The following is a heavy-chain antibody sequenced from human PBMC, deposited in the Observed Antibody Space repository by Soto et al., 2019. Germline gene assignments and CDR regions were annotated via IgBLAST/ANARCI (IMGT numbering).Heavy chain of an antibody. D-gene: IGHD3-22*01. V-gene: IGHV5-10-1*01. CDR2: IDPSDSQT. CDR3: ARQIYDSDTGPNFQYYFDS. CDR1: GYSFAGYW. J-gene: IGHJ4*02. Sequence: PGESLKISCKGCGYSFAGYWITWVRQKPGKGLEWMGRIDPSDSQTYYSPSFRGHVTISATKSITTVFLQWSSLRASDTAMYYCARQIYDSDTGPNFQYYFDSWGQGTPVTVSS.